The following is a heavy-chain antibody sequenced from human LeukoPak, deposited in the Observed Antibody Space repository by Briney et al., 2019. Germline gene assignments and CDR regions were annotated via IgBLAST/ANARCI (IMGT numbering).Heavy chain of an antibody. Sequence: ASVKVSCKASGGTFSSYAISWVRQAPGQGLEWMGGIIPIFGTANYAQKFQGRVTITADKSTSTAYMELSSLRSEDTAVYYCARDTNYYDSSGYYYSWYFDLWGRGTLVTVSS. CDR1: GGTFSSYA. J-gene: IGHJ2*01. V-gene: IGHV1-69*06. CDR2: IIPIFGTA. D-gene: IGHD3-22*01. CDR3: ARDTNYYDSSGYYYSWYFDL.